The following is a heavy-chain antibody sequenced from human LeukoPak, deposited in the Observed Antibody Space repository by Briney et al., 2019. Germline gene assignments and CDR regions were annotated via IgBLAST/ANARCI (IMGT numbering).Heavy chain of an antibody. D-gene: IGHD3-9*01. J-gene: IGHJ4*02. V-gene: IGHV3-30*04. CDR3: ARDRYDILTGSLGY. CDR1: GFTFSSYA. CDR2: ISYDGSNK. Sequence: GGSPRLSCAASGFTFSSYAMHWVRQAPGKGLEWVAVISYDGSNKYYADSVKGRFTISRDNSKNTLYLQMNSLRAEDTAVYYCARDRYDILTGSLGYWGQGTLVTVS.